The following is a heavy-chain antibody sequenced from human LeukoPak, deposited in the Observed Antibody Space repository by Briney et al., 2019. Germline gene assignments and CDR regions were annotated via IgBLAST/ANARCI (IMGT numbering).Heavy chain of an antibody. D-gene: IGHD1-26*01. J-gene: IGHJ4*02. V-gene: IGHV3-15*01. Sequence: PGGSLRLSCAASGFTFNGAGMSWARQAPGNGLQWVGRIRSNTNGGTTDYAPPVKGRSIISRDDSKNTLYLQMNSLKTEDTAVYYCTTDWGLGALDYWGQGTPVTVSS. CDR2: IRSNTNGGTT. CDR3: TTDWGLGALDY. CDR1: GFTFNGAG.